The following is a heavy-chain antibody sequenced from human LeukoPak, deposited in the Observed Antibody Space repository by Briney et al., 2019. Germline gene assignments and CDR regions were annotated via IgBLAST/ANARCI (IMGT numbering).Heavy chain of an antibody. V-gene: IGHV1-18*01. D-gene: IGHD4-17*01. Sequence: ASVKVSCKASGYTFTTYGISWVRQAPGQGLEWMGWISTYNGNTNYAQKLQDRVTMTTDTSTSTAYMEVRSLTSDDTAVYYCARDSGYGDYVGNPWGQGTLVTVSS. J-gene: IGHJ5*02. CDR2: ISTYNGNT. CDR3: ARDSGYGDYVGNP. CDR1: GYTFTTYG.